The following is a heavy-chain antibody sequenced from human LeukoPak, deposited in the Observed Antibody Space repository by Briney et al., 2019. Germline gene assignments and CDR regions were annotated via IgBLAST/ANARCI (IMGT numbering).Heavy chain of an antibody. Sequence: SETLSLTCTVSGGSISSGSYYWSWIRQPAGKGLEWIWRIYTSGSTNYNPSRKSRVTISADTSKNQFSLKLSSVTAADTAVYYCARGTYGPKAHFDYWGQGTLVTVSS. D-gene: IGHD4/OR15-4a*01. CDR2: IYTSGST. CDR1: GGSISSGSYY. J-gene: IGHJ4*02. CDR3: ARGTYGPKAHFDY. V-gene: IGHV4-61*02.